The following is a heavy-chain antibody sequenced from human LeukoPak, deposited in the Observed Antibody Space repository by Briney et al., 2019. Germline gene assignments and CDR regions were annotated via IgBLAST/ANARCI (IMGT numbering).Heavy chain of an antibody. CDR1: GYTFTGYY. D-gene: IGHD1-1*01. CDR3: ARDLEEVDAFDI. V-gene: IGHV1-2*02. Sequence: ASVKVSCKASGYTFTGYYVHWVRQAPGQGLEWMGWVNPNSGGTNYAQKFQGRVTMTRDTSISTAYMELSRLRSDDTAVYYCARDLEEVDAFDIWGQGTMVTASS. J-gene: IGHJ3*02. CDR2: VNPNSGGT.